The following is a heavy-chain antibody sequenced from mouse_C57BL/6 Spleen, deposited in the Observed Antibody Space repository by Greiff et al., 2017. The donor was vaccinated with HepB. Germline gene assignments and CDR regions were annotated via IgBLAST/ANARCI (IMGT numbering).Heavy chain of an antibody. V-gene: IGHV2-9-1*01. CDR1: GFSLTSYA. J-gene: IGHJ1*03. Sequence: QVQLKESGPGLVAPSQRLSITCTVSGFSLTSYAISWVRQPPGKGLEWLGVIWTGGGTNYNSALKSRLSISKDNSKSQVFLKMNSLQTDDTARYYCARNEDYGSPWYFDVWGTGTTVTVSS. D-gene: IGHD1-1*01. CDR2: IWTGGGT. CDR3: ARNEDYGSPWYFDV.